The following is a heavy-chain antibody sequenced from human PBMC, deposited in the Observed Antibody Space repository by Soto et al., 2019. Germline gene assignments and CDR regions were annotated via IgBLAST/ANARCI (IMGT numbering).Heavy chain of an antibody. Sequence: SETLSLTCTVSGGSISSGGYYWSWIRQHPGKGLEWIGYIYYSGSTYYNPSLKSRVTISVDTSKNQFSLKLSSVTAADTAVYYCARGRRDYYYYYYMDVWGRGTTVTVSS. CDR2: IYYSGST. CDR3: ARGRRDYYYYYYMDV. J-gene: IGHJ6*03. V-gene: IGHV4-31*03. CDR1: GGSISSGGYY.